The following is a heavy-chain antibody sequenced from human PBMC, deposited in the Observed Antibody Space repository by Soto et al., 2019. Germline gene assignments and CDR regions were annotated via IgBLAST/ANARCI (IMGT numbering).Heavy chain of an antibody. Sequence: QVQLVQSGAEVKKPGSSVKVSCKASGGTFSSYAISWVRQAPGQGLEWMGGIIPIFGTANYAQKFRGRVTITADEATSTAYMERSSLRSEDTAVEYCASDCSSTSCHKSNFDYWGQGTLVTVSS. V-gene: IGHV1-69*01. CDR2: IIPIFGTA. D-gene: IGHD2-2*01. CDR3: ASDCSSTSCHKSNFDY. CDR1: GGTFSSYA. J-gene: IGHJ4*02.